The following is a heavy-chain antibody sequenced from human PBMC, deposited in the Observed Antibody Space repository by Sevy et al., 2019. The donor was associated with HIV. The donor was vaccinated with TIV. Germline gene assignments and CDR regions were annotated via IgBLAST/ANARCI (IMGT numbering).Heavy chain of an antibody. Sequence: GGSLRLSCAASRFTFNKAWMTWVRQAPGKGLEWVGRIKSNGDGGTTDYTAPVKGRFTISRDDSKNTLYLQMNSLKTEDTAVYYCTTKGGFWSGYQYFDYWGQGTLVTVSS. V-gene: IGHV3-15*01. CDR1: RFTFNKAW. D-gene: IGHD3-3*01. CDR2: IKSNGDGGTT. J-gene: IGHJ4*02. CDR3: TTKGGFWSGYQYFDY.